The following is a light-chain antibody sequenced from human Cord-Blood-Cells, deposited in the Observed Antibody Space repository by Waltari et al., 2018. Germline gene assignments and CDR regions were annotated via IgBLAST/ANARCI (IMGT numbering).Light chain of an antibody. CDR1: SSDVGSYNL. J-gene: IGLJ1*01. CDR3: CSYAGSSTYV. CDR2: EGS. Sequence: QSALTQPASVSGSPGQSITISCTGTSSDVGSYNLFSWYQQHPGNAPKPMIYEGSKRPSGVSNRFSGSKSGNTASLTISGLQAEDEADYYCCSYAGSSTYVFGTGTKVTVL. V-gene: IGLV2-23*01.